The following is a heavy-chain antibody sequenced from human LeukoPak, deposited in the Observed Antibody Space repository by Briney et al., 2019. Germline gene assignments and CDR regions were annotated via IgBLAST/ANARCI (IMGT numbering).Heavy chain of an antibody. J-gene: IGHJ4*02. CDR1: GYTFTSYD. CDR2: MNPNSGNT. Sequence: GASVKVSCKASGYTFTSYDINWVRQATGQGLEWMGWMNPNSGNTGYAQKFQGRVTMTRNTSISTAYMELSSLRSEDTAVYYCAGGRGSTNPFDYWGQGTLVTVSS. D-gene: IGHD1-14*01. CDR3: AGGRGSTNPFDY. V-gene: IGHV1-8*01.